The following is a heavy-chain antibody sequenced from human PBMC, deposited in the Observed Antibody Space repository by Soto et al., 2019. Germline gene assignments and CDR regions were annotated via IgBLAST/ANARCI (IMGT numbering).Heavy chain of an antibody. CDR2: INSGSTTI. V-gene: IGHV3-48*02. Sequence: PGGSLRLSCAASGFTFSSYTMNWVRQAPGKGLEWVSYINSGSTTIYHADSVKGRFTISRDNAKNSLYLQMNSLRDEDTAAYYCARGRYYYDSSGYNNWFDPWGQGTLVTVSS. D-gene: IGHD3-22*01. CDR1: GFTFSSYT. CDR3: ARGRYYYDSSGYNNWFDP. J-gene: IGHJ5*02.